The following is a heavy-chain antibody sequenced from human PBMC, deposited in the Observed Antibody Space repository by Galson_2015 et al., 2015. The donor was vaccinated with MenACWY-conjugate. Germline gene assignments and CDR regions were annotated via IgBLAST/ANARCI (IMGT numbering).Heavy chain of an antibody. D-gene: IGHD7-27*01. V-gene: IGHV4-34*01. CDR1: GESFSTHY. CDR3: ARGSNWGLERGPYYFDL. CDR2: INHRGRT. Sequence: SETLSLTCAVYGESFSTHYWSWIRQPPGKGLEWIAEINHRGRTNFNPSLKSRVTISLDTSQNRLSLKVTSMTAADTAVYYCARGSNWGLERGPYYFDLWGQGTLVTVSS. J-gene: IGHJ4*02.